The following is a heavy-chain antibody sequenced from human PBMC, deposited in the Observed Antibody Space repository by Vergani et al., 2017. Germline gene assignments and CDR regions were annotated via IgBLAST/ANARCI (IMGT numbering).Heavy chain of an antibody. V-gene: IGHV5-51*01. D-gene: IGHD3-22*01. J-gene: IGHJ4*02. Sequence: EVQLVQSGAEVKKPGESLKISCQISGYSFTNYWIGWVRQMPGKGLEWMGIIHPADSDTRYSPSFQGQVTISVDKSISTAYLQRSSLRASDSAMYYCARLYGRDSSGSKYFDYLFQGTLVTVSS. CDR3: ARLYGRDSSGSKYFDY. CDR2: IHPADSDT. CDR1: GYSFTNYW.